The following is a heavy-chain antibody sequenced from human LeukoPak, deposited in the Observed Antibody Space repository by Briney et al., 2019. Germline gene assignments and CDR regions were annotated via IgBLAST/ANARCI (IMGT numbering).Heavy chain of an antibody. D-gene: IGHD3-16*01. CDR1: GGSISSSSYY. Sequence: SETLSLTCTVSGGSISSSSYYWGWIRQPPGKGLECIGSIYYSGSTYYNPSLKSRVTISVDTSKNQFSLKLSSVTAADTAVYYCARHRRGSPPVDDYWGQGTLVTVSS. CDR3: ARHRRGSPPVDDY. CDR2: IYYSGST. J-gene: IGHJ4*02. V-gene: IGHV4-39*01.